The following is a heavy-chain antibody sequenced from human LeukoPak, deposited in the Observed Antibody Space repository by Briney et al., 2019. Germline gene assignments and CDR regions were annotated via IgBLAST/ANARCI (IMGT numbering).Heavy chain of an antibody. D-gene: IGHD2/OR15-2a*01. V-gene: IGHV4-4*02. CDR2: INYSRNP. J-gene: IGHJ3*02. Sequence: NSGGSLRLSCAASGFTFSTFAMIWVRQPPGKGLEWIGNINYSRNPYYNPSLKSRVTISVDTSKNQFSLKLSSVTAADTAMYYCARARSLSLGQGLADDAFDIWGQGTMVTVSS. CDR3: ARARSLSLGQGLADDAFDI. CDR1: GFTFSTFAM.